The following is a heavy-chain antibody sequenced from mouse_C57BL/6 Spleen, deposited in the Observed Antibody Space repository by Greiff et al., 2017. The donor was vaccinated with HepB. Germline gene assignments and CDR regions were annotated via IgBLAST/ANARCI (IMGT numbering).Heavy chain of an antibody. D-gene: IGHD1-1*01. J-gene: IGHJ2*01. CDR1: GFTFSSYG. CDR2: ISSGGSYT. V-gene: IGHV5-6*01. CDR3: ASLRQYYFDY. Sequence: EVHLVESGGDLVKPGGSLKLSCAASGFTFSSYGMSWVRQTPDKRLEWVATISSGGSYTYYPDSVKGRFTISRDNAKNTLYLQMSSLKSEDTAMYYCASLRQYYFDYWGQGTTLTVSS.